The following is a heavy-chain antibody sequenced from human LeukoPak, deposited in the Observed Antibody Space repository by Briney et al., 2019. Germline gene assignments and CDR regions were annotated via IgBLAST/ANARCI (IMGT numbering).Heavy chain of an antibody. J-gene: IGHJ3*02. V-gene: IGHV1-18*01. CDR2: ISAYNCNT. D-gene: IGHD3-22*01. CDR3: ARVDYYDSSGYYRGNAFDI. Sequence: GASVKVSCKASGYTFTSYGISWVRQAPGQGLEWMGWISAYNCNTNYAQKLQGRVTMTTDTSTSTAYMELRSLRSDDTAVYYCARVDYYDSSGYYRGNAFDIWGQGTIVTVSS. CDR1: GYTFTSYG.